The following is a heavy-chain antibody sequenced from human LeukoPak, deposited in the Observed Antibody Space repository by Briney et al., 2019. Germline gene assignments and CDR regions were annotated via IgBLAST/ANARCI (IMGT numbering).Heavy chain of an antibody. J-gene: IGHJ4*02. CDR1: GYTLTELS. CDR2: FDPEDGET. CDR3: ATGETVVTLFSN. D-gene: IGHD4-23*01. V-gene: IGHV1-24*01. Sequence: GASVKVSCKVSGYTLTELSMHWVRQAPGKGLEWMGGFDPEDGETIYAQKFQGRVTMTEDTSTDTAYMELSSLRSEDTAVCYCATGETVVTLFSNWGQGTLVTVSS.